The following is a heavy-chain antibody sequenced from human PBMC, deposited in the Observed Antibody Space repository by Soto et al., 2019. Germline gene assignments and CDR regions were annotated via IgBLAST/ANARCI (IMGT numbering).Heavy chain of an antibody. CDR1: GGSTSSGDYY. CDR3: ARGDIVATNSRFDY. V-gene: IGHV4-30-4*01. D-gene: IGHD5-12*01. J-gene: IGHJ4*02. Sequence: SETLSLTCTVSGGSTSSGDYYWSWIRQPPGKGLEWIGYIYYSGSTYYNPSLKSRVTISVDTSKNQFSLKLSSVTAADTAVYYCARGDIVATNSRFDYWGQGTLVTVSS. CDR2: IYYSGST.